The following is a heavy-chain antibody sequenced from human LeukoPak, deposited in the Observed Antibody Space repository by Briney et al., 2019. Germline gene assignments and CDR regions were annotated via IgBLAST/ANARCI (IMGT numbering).Heavy chain of an antibody. D-gene: IGHD3-10*01. Sequence: GRSLRLSCAAPGFTFSSYGMHWVRQAPGKGLEWVAVISYDGSNKYYADSVKGRFTISRDNSKNTLYLQMNGLRAEDTAVYYCAKDLVGRGSYSDRGMDVWGKGTTVTVSS. CDR2: ISYDGSNK. CDR3: AKDLVGRGSYSDRGMDV. V-gene: IGHV3-30*18. CDR1: GFTFSSYG. J-gene: IGHJ6*04.